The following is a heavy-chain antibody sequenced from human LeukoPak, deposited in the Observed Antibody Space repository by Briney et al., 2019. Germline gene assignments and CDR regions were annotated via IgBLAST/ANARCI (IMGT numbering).Heavy chain of an antibody. D-gene: IGHD5-24*01. CDR3: ARELGDGYNPYYYYYMDV. CDR1: GGTFSSYA. Sequence: SVKVSCKASGGTFSSYAISWVRQAPGQGLEWMGGIIPIFGTANYAQKFQGRVTITADESTSTAYMELSSLRSEDTAVYYCARELGDGYNPYYYYYMDVWGKGTTVTVSS. CDR2: IIPIFGTA. V-gene: IGHV1-69*13. J-gene: IGHJ6*03.